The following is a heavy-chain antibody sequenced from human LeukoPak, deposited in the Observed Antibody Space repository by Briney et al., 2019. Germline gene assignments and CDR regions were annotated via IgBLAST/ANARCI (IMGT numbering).Heavy chain of an antibody. CDR1: GGPIKSGSYY. Sequence: PSETLSLTCTVSGGPIKSGSYYWSWVRQPPGTGLEWIGYIYYSGSTNYNPSLKSRVTISVDTSKNQFSLKLSSVTAADTALYYCAREVYRIGVGGFDPWGQGTLVIVSS. J-gene: IGHJ5*02. CDR2: IYYSGST. D-gene: IGHD6-19*01. CDR3: AREVYRIGVGGFDP. V-gene: IGHV4-61*01.